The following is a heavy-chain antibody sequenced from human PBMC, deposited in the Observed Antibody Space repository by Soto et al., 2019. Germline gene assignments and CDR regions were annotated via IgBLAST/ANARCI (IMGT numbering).Heavy chain of an antibody. J-gene: IGHJ4*02. Sequence: LRLSCAASGFAFSSEWMHWVRQAPGKGLAWVSRIDPYDTGITYADSVKGRFTISRDNAKNTLYLQMNSLRAEDTAVYYCTSDTFGARDSWGQGTLVTVS. D-gene: IGHD2-15*01. CDR2: IDPYDTGI. CDR1: GFAFSSEW. V-gene: IGHV3-74*01. CDR3: TSDTFGARDS.